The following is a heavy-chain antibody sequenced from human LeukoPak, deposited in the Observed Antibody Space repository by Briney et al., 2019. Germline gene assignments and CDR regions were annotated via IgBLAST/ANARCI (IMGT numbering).Heavy chain of an antibody. CDR1: GGSFSGYY. J-gene: IGHJ5*02. CDR3: ARGVYGELDP. V-gene: IGHV4-34*01. CDR2: INHSGST. D-gene: IGHD4-17*01. Sequence: SETLSLTCAVYGGSFSGYYWSWIRQPPGKGLEWIGEINHSGSTNYNPSLKSRVTISVDTSKNQFSLKLSSVTAADTAVYYCARGVYGELDPWGQGTLVTVSS.